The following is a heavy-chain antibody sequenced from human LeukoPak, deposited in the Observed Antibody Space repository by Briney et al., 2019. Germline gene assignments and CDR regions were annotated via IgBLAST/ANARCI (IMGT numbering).Heavy chain of an antibody. V-gene: IGHV1-69*05. CDR3: ARGPFPVIPYYYYYYMDV. CDR2: IIPIFGTA. CDR1: GGTFSSYA. D-gene: IGHD3-16*02. Sequence: SVKVSCKASGGTFSSYAISWVRQAPGQGLEWMGGIIPIFGTANYSQKFQGRVTITTDESTSTAYMELSSLRSEDTAVYYCARGPFPVIPYYYYYYMDVWGKGTTVTVSS. J-gene: IGHJ6*03.